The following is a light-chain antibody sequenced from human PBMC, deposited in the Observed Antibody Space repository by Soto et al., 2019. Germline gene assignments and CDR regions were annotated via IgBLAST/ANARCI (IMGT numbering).Light chain of an antibody. CDR1: SSDVGGYNY. J-gene: IGLJ1*01. CDR3: TSYAGGNNV. CDR2: EVN. V-gene: IGLV2-8*01. Sequence: QSALTQPPSASGSPGQSVTISCTGTSSDVGGYNYVSSYQQYPGKVPKLMIYEVNKRPSGVPDRFSGSKSGNTASLTVSGLQAEDEADYYCTSYAGGNNVFGTGTKLTVL.